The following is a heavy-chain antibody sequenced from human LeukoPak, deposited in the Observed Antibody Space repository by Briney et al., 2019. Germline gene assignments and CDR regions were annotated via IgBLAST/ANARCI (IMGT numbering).Heavy chain of an antibody. D-gene: IGHD2-15*01. CDR2: IWSDGSIK. V-gene: IGHV3-33*01. Sequence: GGSLRLSCAASGFTFSNYGMHWVRQAPGKGLEWVAVIWSDGSIKYYADSVKGRFTISRDNSRNTLYLQMNSLRAEDTAVYYCARVLGYCSGGSCYYYYGMDVWGQGTTVTVSS. CDR1: GFTFSNYG. CDR3: ARVLGYCSGGSCYYYYGMDV. J-gene: IGHJ6*02.